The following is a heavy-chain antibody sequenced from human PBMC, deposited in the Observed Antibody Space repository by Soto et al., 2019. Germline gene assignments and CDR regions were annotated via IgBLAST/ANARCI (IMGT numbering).Heavy chain of an antibody. J-gene: IGHJ6*03. V-gene: IGHV3-33*01. CDR3: ARDGNTATTHYYSMYL. D-gene: IGHD4-17*01. Sequence: QVQLVESGGGVVQPGGSLRLSCAGSGFSFIRNGMYWVRQAPGKGPEGVAIIWSDGNNEYYADSVKGRFTISRDNSKNTLYLHMNSLSAEDTGFYFCARDGNTATTHYYSMYLLGKGTTVPVSS. CDR1: GFSFIRNG. CDR2: IWSDGNNE.